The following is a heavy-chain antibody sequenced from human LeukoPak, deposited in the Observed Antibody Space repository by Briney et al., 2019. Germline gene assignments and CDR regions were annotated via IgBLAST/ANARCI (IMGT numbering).Heavy chain of an antibody. CDR2: IYSGGST. V-gene: IGHV3-53*01. Sequence: GGSLRLSCAASGFTFSSYWMSWVRQAPGKGLEWVSVIYSGGSTYYADSVKGRFTISRDNSKNTLYLQMNSLRAEDTAVYYCARVHGYDYFDYWGQGTLVTVSS. CDR1: GFTFSSYW. CDR3: ARVHGYDYFDY. D-gene: IGHD5-12*01. J-gene: IGHJ4*02.